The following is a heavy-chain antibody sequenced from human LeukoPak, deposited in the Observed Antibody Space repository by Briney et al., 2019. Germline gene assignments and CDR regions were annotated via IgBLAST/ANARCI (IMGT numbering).Heavy chain of an antibody. J-gene: IGHJ6*02. CDR1: GGSISSYY. Sequence: SETLSLTCTVSGGSISSYYWSWIRQPPGKGLEWIGYIYYSGSTNYNPSLKSRVTISVDTSKNQFSLKLSSVTAADTAVYYCAREGSLYGMDVWGQGTTVTVSS. D-gene: IGHD2-15*01. CDR2: IYYSGST. CDR3: AREGSLYGMDV. V-gene: IGHV4-59*01.